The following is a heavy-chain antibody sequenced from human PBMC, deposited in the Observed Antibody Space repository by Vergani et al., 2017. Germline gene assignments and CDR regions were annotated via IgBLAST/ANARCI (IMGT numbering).Heavy chain of an antibody. J-gene: IGHJ3*02. CDR1: GFTFSDYY. V-gene: IGHV3-11*03. CDR2: ISSSSSYT. CDR3: ARSLRRFGAFDI. Sequence: VQLLESGGGLVQPGGSLRLSCAASGFTFSDYYMSWIRQAPGKGLEWVSYISSSSSYTNYADSVKGRFTISRDNAKNSLYLQMNSLRAEDTAVYYCARSLRRFGAFDIWGQGTMVTVSS. D-gene: IGHD3-16*01.